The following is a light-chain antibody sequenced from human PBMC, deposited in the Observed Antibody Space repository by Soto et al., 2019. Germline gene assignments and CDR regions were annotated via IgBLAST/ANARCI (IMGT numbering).Light chain of an antibody. V-gene: IGKV3-20*01. Sequence: EIVLTQSPGTLSLSPGERATLSCRASQSLTSRYLAWYRQKPGQAPRLLIYGTSSRATGIPARFSGSGSGTEFTLTISSLQTEDFAVYYCQQYGSSPLTFGGGTKVDIK. CDR2: GTS. CDR3: QQYGSSPLT. CDR1: QSLTSRY. J-gene: IGKJ4*01.